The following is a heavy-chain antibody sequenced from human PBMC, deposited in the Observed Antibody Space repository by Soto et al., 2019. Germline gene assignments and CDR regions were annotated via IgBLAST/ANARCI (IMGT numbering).Heavy chain of an antibody. J-gene: IGHJ6*02. V-gene: IGHV3-23*01. CDR3: AKSTVTTREYYYYYGMDV. CDR1: GFTFSSYA. D-gene: IGHD4-17*01. Sequence: GGSLRLSCAASGFTFSSYAMSWVRQAPGKGLEWVSAISGSGGSTYYADSVKGRFTISRDNSKNTLYLQMNSLRAEDTAVYYCAKSTVTTREYYYYYGMDVWGQGTTVTVSS. CDR2: ISGSGGST.